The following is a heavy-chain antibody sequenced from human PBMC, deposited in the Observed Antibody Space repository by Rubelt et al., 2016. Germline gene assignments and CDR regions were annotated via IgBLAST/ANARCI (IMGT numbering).Heavy chain of an antibody. CDR2: IRSSGVST. CDR3: ARHPGSTSYGTIDY. V-gene: IGHV3-23*04. Sequence: EVQLAESGGDLVQPGGSLRLSCAASGFTFSNYAMTWVRQAPGKGLEWVSSIRSSGVSTYYADSVKGRFTISRDNSENTRKRQMSSLRAEDTALYYCARHPGSTSYGTIDYWGQGTLVTVSS. D-gene: IGHD2/OR15-2a*01. J-gene: IGHJ4*02. CDR1: GFTFSNYA.